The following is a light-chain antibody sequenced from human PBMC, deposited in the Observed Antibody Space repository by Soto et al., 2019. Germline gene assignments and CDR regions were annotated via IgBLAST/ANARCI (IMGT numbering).Light chain of an antibody. J-gene: IGLJ1*01. CDR1: RSDVGGYNY. Sequence: QSALTQPASVSESPGQSITISCTGTRSDVGGYNYVSWYQQHPGKAPKLMIYDVSNRPSGVSNRFSGSKSGNTASLTISGLQAEDEADYYCSSYTSSSTYVSGTGTKLPVL. CDR3: SSYTSSSTYV. CDR2: DVS. V-gene: IGLV2-14*01.